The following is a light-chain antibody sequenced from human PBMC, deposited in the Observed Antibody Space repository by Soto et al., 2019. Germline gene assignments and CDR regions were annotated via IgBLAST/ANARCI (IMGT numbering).Light chain of an antibody. J-gene: IGLJ2*01. V-gene: IGLV2-8*01. CDR2: EVV. CDR1: SSDVGGYNY. CDR3: SSYGGDNNVV. Sequence: QSALTQPPSASGSPGQSVTISCTGTSSDVGGYNYVSWYQQHPGAAPTLMIYEVVKRPSGVPDRFSGSKSGNTASLTVSGLQAEDESDYYCSSYGGDNNVVFGGETKVTVL.